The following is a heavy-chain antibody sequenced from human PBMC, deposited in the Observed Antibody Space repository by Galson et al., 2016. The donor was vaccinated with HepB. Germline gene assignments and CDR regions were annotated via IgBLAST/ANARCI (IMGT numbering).Heavy chain of an antibody. CDR3: ARAEELCSGYSCYYNGFDP. CDR2: IRTYNGNK. CDR1: GYVFRSYG. J-gene: IGHJ5*02. V-gene: IGHV1-18*01. Sequence: SVKVSCKASGYVFRSYGISWVRQAPGQGLEWMGWIRTYNGNKNYEQTFQGRVTLTTDTSTSAAYMELRSLRSDDTAVYYCARAEELCSGYSCYYNGFDPWGQGTLVTVSS. D-gene: IGHD5-12*01.